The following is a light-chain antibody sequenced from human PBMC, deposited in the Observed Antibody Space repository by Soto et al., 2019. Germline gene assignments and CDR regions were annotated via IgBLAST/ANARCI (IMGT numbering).Light chain of an antibody. CDR1: SSDVGGYNY. CDR2: AVS. Sequence: QSALTQPASVSGSPGQSITISCTGTSSDVGGYNYVSWYQQHPGKAPKLMIYAVSNRPSGVSNRFSGSKSGNTASLTISGLQAEDEADYYCSSYTSSSPLLFGGGTQLTVL. V-gene: IGLV2-14*01. CDR3: SSYTSSSPLL. J-gene: IGLJ2*01.